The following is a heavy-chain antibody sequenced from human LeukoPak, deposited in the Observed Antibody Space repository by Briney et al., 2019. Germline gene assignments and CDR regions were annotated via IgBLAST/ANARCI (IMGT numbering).Heavy chain of an antibody. V-gene: IGHV3-9*01. D-gene: IGHD1-26*01. CDR2: ISWNSGSI. CDR3: AKKLRAGGSYYKGVDY. CDR1: GFIFDDYV. Sequence: GGSLRLSCAASGFIFDDYVMHWVRQAPGKGLEWVSGISWNSGSIGYVGSVKGRFTISRDNAKNSLFLQMNNLRAEDTAVYYCAKKLRAGGSYYKGVDYWGQGTLVTVSS. J-gene: IGHJ4*02.